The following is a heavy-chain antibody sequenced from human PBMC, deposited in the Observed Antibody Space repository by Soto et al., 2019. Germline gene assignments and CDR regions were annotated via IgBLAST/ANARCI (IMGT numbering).Heavy chain of an antibody. CDR1: GGSISNYY. V-gene: IGHV4-59*03. CDR2: IFYSGST. Sequence: PSETLSLTCTVSGGSISNYYWSWIRQPPGRGLEWIGHIFYSGSTNYNPALKSRVTISVDTSKSQFSLKLTSVTAADTAVYYCAAPPRYWGQGTLVTVSS. D-gene: IGHD6-6*01. J-gene: IGHJ4*02. CDR3: AAPPRY.